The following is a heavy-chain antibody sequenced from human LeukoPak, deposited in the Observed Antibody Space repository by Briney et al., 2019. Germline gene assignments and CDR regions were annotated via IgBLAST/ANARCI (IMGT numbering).Heavy chain of an antibody. CDR1: GLTFSNYG. D-gene: IGHD5-12*01. CDR2: IHYDGSNK. J-gene: IGHJ5*02. Sequence: GGSLRLSCAASGLTFSNYGMHWVRQAPGKGLEWVTFIHYDGSNKYYTDSVKGRFAISRDISKNTLYLQMNSLRAEDTAVYFCAKASYSGYDPIDPWGQGTLVTVSS. V-gene: IGHV3-30*02. CDR3: AKASYSGYDPIDP.